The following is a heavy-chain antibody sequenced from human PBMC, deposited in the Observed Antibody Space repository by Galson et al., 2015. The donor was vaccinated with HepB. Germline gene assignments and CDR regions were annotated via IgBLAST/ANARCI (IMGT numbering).Heavy chain of an antibody. CDR1: GYTFTSYA. D-gene: IGHD6-19*01. CDR3: ATSFSSRIAVAGTGVWFDP. CDR2: INAGNGNT. J-gene: IGHJ5*02. Sequence: SVKVSCKASGYTFTSYAMHWVRQAPGQRLEWMGWINAGNGNTKYSQKFQGRVTITRDTSASTAYMELSSLRSEDTAVYYCATSFSSRIAVAGTGVWFDPWGQGTLVTVSS. V-gene: IGHV1-3*01.